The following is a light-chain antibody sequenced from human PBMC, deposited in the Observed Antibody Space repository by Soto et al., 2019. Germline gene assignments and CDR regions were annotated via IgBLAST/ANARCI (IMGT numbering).Light chain of an antibody. Sequence: QLVLTQPPSASGTPGQRVTISCSGSSSNIGSNYVYWYQQLPGTAPKLLILSNNQRPSGVPDRFSGSKSGTSASLAISGLRSEDEADYYCQSYDSSLSGVVFGGGTKLTVL. CDR3: QSYDSSLSGVV. V-gene: IGLV1-47*02. CDR1: SSNIGSNY. CDR2: SNN. J-gene: IGLJ2*01.